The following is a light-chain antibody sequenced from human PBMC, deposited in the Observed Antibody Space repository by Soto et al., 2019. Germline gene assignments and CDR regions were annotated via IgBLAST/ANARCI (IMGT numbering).Light chain of an antibody. CDR3: QQCYSTPRT. V-gene: IGKV4-1*01. CDR1: QSVLYSSNNKNY. J-gene: IGKJ1*01. Sequence: DIVMTQSPDSLAVFLGERATINCKSSQSVLYSSNNKNYLTWYQQKPGQPPKVLIYWASTRESGVPDRFSGSGSGTDFTLPISSLQAEDVAVYYCQQCYSTPRTFGQGTKVEIK. CDR2: WAS.